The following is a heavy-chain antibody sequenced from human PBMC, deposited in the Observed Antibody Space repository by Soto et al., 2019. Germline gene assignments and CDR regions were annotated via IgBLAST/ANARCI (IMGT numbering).Heavy chain of an antibody. D-gene: IGHD1-26*01. CDR2: TSWGGGGT. J-gene: IGHJ4*02. CDR3: ARSSGSYYYYFDY. Sequence: GGSLRLSCAVSGFTFDDYGMSWVRQVPGKGLEWVSGTSWGGGGTGYADSVKGRFTISRDNAKNSLYLQMNSLRAEDTALYYCARSSGSYYYYFDYWGQGTLVTVSS. CDR1: GFTFDDYG. V-gene: IGHV3-20*04.